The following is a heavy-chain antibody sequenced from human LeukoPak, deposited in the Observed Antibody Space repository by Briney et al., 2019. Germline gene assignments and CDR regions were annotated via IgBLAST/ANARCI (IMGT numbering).Heavy chain of an antibody. CDR3: ARHPGEVVNDAFDI. V-gene: IGHV4-39*01. D-gene: IGHD3-22*01. Sequence: PSETLSLTCTVSGGSISSSSYYWGWIRQPPGKGLEWIGSIYYSGSTYYNPSLKSRVTISVDTSKNQFSLKLSSVTAAHTAVYYCARHPGEVVNDAFDIWGQGTMVTVSS. J-gene: IGHJ3*02. CDR2: IYYSGST. CDR1: GGSISSSSYY.